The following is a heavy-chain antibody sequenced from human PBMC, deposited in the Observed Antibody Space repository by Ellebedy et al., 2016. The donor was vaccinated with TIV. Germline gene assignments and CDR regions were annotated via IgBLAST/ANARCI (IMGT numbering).Heavy chain of an antibody. Sequence: SETLSLTCTVSGASIRSYHWSWIRQSPGKGLEWIGYIHYRGSSNYNPSLKSRVTISADTSKNQVSLKLTSVTAADTAVYYCARGVTTIGSWGQGTLVTVSS. CDR1: GASIRSYH. CDR2: IHYRGSS. J-gene: IGHJ4*02. V-gene: IGHV4-59*01. D-gene: IGHD4-17*01. CDR3: ARGVTTIGS.